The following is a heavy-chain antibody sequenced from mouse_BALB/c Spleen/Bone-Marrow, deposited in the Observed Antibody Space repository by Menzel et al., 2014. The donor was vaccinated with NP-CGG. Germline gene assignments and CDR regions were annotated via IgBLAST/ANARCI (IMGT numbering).Heavy chain of an antibody. CDR3: ARTPWFAY. CDR1: GYAFSSYW. V-gene: IGHV1-80*01. CDR2: IYPGDGDT. Sequence: VQRVESGAELVRPGSSVKISCKASGYAFSSYWMNWVRQRPGQGLEWIGQIYPGDGDTNYNGKFKGKATLTADRSSRTAYMQLSSLTSEDSAVYFCARTPWFAYWGQGTLVTVSA. J-gene: IGHJ3*01.